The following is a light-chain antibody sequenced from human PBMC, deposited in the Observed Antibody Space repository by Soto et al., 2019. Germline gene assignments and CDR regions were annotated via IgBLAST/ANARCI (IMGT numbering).Light chain of an antibody. CDR3: SSYTSGSTRV. J-gene: IGLJ1*01. V-gene: IGLV2-14*01. CDR2: DVS. CDR1: SSDVGGYNY. Sequence: QSALPQPASVSGSPGQSITISCTGTSSDVGGYNYVSWYQQHPGKAPNLMIYDVSNRPSGVSNRFSGSKSGNTASLTISGLQAEDEADYYCSSYTSGSTRVFGTGTKVTVL.